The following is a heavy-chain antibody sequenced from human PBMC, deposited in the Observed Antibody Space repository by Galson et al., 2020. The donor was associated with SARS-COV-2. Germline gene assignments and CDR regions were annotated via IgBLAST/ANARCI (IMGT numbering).Heavy chain of an antibody. J-gene: IGHJ6*03. D-gene: IGHD3-16*01. CDR1: GFSFSYYY. CDR3: AREGGQTSFGPQGMDV. V-gene: IGHV3-11*01. CDR2: ISTNGGTI. Sequence: NSGGSLRLSCAASGFSFSYYYMAWIRQAPGKGPEWVSYISTNGGTIHNADFAKGRFTISRDNAKNSLYLEMSSLRAEDTAVYYCAREGGQTSFGPQGMDVWGRGTTVIVSS.